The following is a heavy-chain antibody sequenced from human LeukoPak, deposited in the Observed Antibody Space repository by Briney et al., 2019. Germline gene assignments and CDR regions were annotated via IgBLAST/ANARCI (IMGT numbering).Heavy chain of an antibody. D-gene: IGHD2-21*02. CDR2: ISGSGDNT. J-gene: IGHJ4*02. V-gene: IGHV3-23*01. CDR3: AKETEPGFDY. CDR1: GFTFSSYA. Sequence: GSLRLSCAASGFTFSSYAMSWVRQAPGKGLKWVSGISGSGDNTYYADSVKGRFTISRDNSKNTLYLQMNSLRAKDTAVYYCAKETEPGFDYWGQGTLVTVSS.